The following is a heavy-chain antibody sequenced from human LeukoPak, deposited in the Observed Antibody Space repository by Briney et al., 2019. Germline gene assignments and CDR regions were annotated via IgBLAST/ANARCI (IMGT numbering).Heavy chain of an antibody. D-gene: IGHD3-16*02. CDR2: MIHSGST. CDR1: GGSFSGYS. CDR3: ARANYDYVWGSYRKPTHFDY. V-gene: IGHV4-34*12. Sequence: SETLSLTCAVYGGSFSGYSWSWIRQPPGKGLEWVGEMIHSGSTNYNPSLKSRVTISVDTSKNQFSLKVSSVTAADTAVYYCARANYDYVWGSYRKPTHFDYWGQGTLVTVSS. J-gene: IGHJ4*02.